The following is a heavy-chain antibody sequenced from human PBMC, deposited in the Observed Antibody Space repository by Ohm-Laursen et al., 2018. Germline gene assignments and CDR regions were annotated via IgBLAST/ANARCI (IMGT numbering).Heavy chain of an antibody. CDR2: VTGSGSST. V-gene: IGHV3-23*01. CDR1: GFSFRSYA. Sequence: SLRLSCSASGFSFRSYAMSWVRQAPGKGLEWVSIVTGSGSSTYYTDSVKGRFTISRDNSKNTLYLQMNSLRVEDTAVYYCAKGRSGGTGHGNWFESWGQGALVIVSS. J-gene: IGHJ5*01. CDR3: AKGRSGGTGHGNWFES. D-gene: IGHD3-10*01.